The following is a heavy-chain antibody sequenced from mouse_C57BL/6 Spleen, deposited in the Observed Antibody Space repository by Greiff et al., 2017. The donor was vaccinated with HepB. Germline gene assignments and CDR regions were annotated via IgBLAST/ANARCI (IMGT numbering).Heavy chain of an antibody. CDR2: ISYDGSN. V-gene: IGHV3-6*01. J-gene: IGHJ1*03. Sequence: VQLKESGPGLVKPSQSLSLTCSVTGYSITSGYYWNWIRQFPGNKLEWMGYISYDGSNNYNPSLKNRISITRDTSKNQFFLKLNSVTTEDTATYYCASGTGYDYPQWYFDVWGTGTTVTVSS. CDR3: ASGTGYDYPQWYFDV. D-gene: IGHD2-4*01. CDR1: GYSITSGYY.